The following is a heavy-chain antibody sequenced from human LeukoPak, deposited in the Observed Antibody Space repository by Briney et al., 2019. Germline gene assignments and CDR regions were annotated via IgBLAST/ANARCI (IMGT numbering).Heavy chain of an antibody. V-gene: IGHV4-34*01. CDR1: GGSYNRYY. CDR3: AKHHSFDI. CDR2: INLPGST. Sequence: SETLSLTCVVSGGSYNRYYWSWIRQSPGKGLEWIGEINLPGSTHYNPSLKSRVTLSVDTSKNHLSLNLSSVTAADTAVYYCAKHHSFDIWGQGTLVTVSS. J-gene: IGHJ3*02.